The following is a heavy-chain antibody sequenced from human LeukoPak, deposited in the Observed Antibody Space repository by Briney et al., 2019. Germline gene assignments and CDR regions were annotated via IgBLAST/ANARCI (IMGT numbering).Heavy chain of an antibody. D-gene: IGHD2-2*01. CDR1: GGSISSYH. Sequence: SETLSLTCTVSGGSISSYHWSWIRHPPGQGLEWIGYIYYSGRTNYNPSPNIHISISVDSSKNQFSLTLSSVTAADTAVYYCARGVRSTSWGYYYGMDAWGKGTPVTVSS. CDR3: ARGVRSTSWGYYYGMDA. CDR2: IYYSGRT. V-gene: IGHV4-59*01. J-gene: IGHJ6*04.